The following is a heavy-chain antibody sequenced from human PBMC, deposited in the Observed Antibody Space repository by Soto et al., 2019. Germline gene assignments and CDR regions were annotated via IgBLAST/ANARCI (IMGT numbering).Heavy chain of an antibody. D-gene: IGHD3-3*01. CDR1: GYTFTSYD. V-gene: IGHV1-8*01. Sequence: GASVKVSCKASGYTFTSYDINWVRQATGQGLEWMGWMNPNSGNTGYAQKFQGRVTMTRNTSISTAYMELSSLRSEDTAVYYCARVRGDTYYDFWSGLRGSYYYYYMDVWGKGTTVTVSS. J-gene: IGHJ6*03. CDR2: MNPNSGNT. CDR3: ARVRGDTYYDFWSGLRGSYYYYYMDV.